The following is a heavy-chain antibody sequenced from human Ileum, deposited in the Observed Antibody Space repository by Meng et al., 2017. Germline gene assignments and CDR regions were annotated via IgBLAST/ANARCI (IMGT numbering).Heavy chain of an antibody. V-gene: IGHV3-72*01. J-gene: IGHJ3*01. Sequence: GESLKISCVVSGFTFSYHYMYWVRQAPGKGLEWVGRSRIKADGYITQYAASVTGRFTISREESKNTLHLQMNSLKTEDTAVYYGARGLNSFDVWGQGTLVTVSS. CDR1: GFTFSYHY. CDR2: SRIKADGYIT. CDR3: ARGLNSFDV.